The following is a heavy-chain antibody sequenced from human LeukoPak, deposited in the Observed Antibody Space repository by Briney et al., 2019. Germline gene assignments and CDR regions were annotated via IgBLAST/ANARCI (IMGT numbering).Heavy chain of an antibody. CDR1: GATFSSDT. Sequence: SVKVSCKASGATFSSDTISWVRQAPGQGLEWMGRIIPILGIANYAQKFQGRVTITADKSTSTAYMELSSLRSEDTAVYYCAREVVADPFDYWGQGTLVTVSS. D-gene: IGHD2-15*01. CDR3: AREVVADPFDY. CDR2: IIPILGIA. V-gene: IGHV1-69*04. J-gene: IGHJ4*02.